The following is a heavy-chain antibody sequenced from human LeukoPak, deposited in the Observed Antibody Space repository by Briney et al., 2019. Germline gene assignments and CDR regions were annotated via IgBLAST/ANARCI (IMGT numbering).Heavy chain of an antibody. V-gene: IGHV3-74*01. Sequence: PGGSLRLSCAASGFTFSSYWMHWVRQAPGKGLVWVSRINSDGSSTSYADSVEGRFTISRDNAKNTLYLQMNSLRAEDTAVYYYAKGTTVVTLSDYWGQGTLVTVSS. D-gene: IGHD4-23*01. CDR1: GFTFSSYW. J-gene: IGHJ4*02. CDR2: INSDGSST. CDR3: AKGTTVVTLSDY.